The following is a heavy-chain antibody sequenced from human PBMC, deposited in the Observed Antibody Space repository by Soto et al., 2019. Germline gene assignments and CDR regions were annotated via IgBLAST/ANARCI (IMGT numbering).Heavy chain of an antibody. CDR2: IKSKTDGGTT. Sequence: GGSLRLSCAASGFTFSNAWMSWVRQAPGKGLEWVGRIKSKTDGGTTDYAAPVKGRFTISRDDSKNTLYLQMNSLKTEDTAVYYCTTDPAPTMVRGVIHYYYMDVWGKGTTVTVS. CDR1: GFTFSNAW. J-gene: IGHJ6*03. V-gene: IGHV3-15*01. D-gene: IGHD3-10*01. CDR3: TTDPAPTMVRGVIHYYYMDV.